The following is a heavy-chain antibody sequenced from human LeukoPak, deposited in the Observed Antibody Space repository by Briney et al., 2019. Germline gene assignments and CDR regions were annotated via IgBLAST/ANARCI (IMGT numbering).Heavy chain of an antibody. Sequence: ASVTVSCKASGYTFTRYGISWVRQAPGQGLEWMGWISAYNGNTNYAQKLQGRVTMTTDTSTSTAYMELRSLRSDDTAVYYCARDTPNSSGWPHYYYYGMDVWGQGTTVTVSS. CDR1: GYTFTRYG. J-gene: IGHJ6*02. CDR2: ISAYNGNT. V-gene: IGHV1-18*01. D-gene: IGHD6-19*01. CDR3: ARDTPNSSGWPHYYYYGMDV.